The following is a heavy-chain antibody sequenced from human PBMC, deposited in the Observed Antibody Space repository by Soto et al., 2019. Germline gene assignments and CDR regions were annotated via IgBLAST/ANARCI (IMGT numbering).Heavy chain of an antibody. CDR3: ASSSITLFGVVSIPPHYYSEMDV. D-gene: IGHD3-3*01. CDR2: IIPIFGIG. CDR1: GGTFNRYA. J-gene: IGHJ6*02. V-gene: IGHV1-69*01. Sequence: QVQLVQSGAEVKKPGSSVKVSCTASGGTFNRYAISWVRQAPGQGLEWMGGIIPIFGIGNDAQRFQGRVTITADESTGTAYMELSSLRSEDTGVYYCASSSITLFGVVSIPPHYYSEMDVWGQGTKVTVSS.